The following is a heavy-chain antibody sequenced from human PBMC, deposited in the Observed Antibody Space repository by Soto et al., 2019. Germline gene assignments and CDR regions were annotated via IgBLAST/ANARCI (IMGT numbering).Heavy chain of an antibody. CDR2: IYWDDEK. CDR1: GFSLTTSGVG. D-gene: IGHD6-6*01. J-gene: IGHJ3*02. CDR3: AHRLYASSDDAFDI. Sequence: QITLKESGPTLVKPTQTLTLTCTFSGFSLTTSGVGVGWIRQPPGKALEWLALIYWDDEKRYSPSLQSRLTITKDTSKNQVDLTVTNMNPADTGTYDCAHRLYASSDDAFDIWGPGTMVYVSS. V-gene: IGHV2-5*02.